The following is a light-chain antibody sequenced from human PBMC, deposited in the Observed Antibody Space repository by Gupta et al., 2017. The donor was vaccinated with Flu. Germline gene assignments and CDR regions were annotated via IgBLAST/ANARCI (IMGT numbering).Light chain of an antibody. CDR3: HQDGNSPTWT. J-gene: IGKJ1*01. V-gene: IGKV3-20*01. CDR2: GAS. CDR1: QSVSSGY. Sequence: IVQTQSPGTLSLSPGERATLSCRASQSVSSGYIAWYQQIPGHAARLSMYGASIRATGIPDRFSSSGCGTDFSLTISRREPEDFSVYYCHQDGNSPTWTFGHGTKV.